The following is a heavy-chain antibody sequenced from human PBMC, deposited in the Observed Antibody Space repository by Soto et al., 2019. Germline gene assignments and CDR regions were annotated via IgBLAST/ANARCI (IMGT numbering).Heavy chain of an antibody. CDR3: ARISVDVPE. J-gene: IGHJ4*02. CDR1: GNTLTGYF. Sequence: QLQLVQSGAEVKRPGASVRVSCKASGNTLTGYFLHWVRQARGQGLEWLGWIDPKSGGTTYEQKFLGRVTMTRDTSINTAYMELNTLTSDDTALYYCARISVDVPEWGQGTLITVSS. V-gene: IGHV1-2*02. D-gene: IGHD5-12*01. CDR2: IDPKSGGT.